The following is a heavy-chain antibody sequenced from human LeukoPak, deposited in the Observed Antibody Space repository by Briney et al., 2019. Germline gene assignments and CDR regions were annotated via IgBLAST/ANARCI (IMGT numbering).Heavy chain of an antibody. CDR3: ARATTDLRDYYYMDV. J-gene: IGHJ6*03. Sequence: SETLSLTCAVYGGSFSGYYWSWIRQPPGKGLEWIGEINHSGSTNYNPSLKSRVTISVDTSKNQFSLKLSSVTAADTAVYYCARATTDLRDYYYMDVWGKGTTVTVSS. D-gene: IGHD4-17*01. V-gene: IGHV4-34*01. CDR1: GGSFSGYY. CDR2: INHSGST.